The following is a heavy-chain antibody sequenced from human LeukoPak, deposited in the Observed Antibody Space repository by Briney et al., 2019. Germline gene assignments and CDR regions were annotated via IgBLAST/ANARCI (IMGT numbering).Heavy chain of an antibody. CDR3: ARWTRGYSYGYSRNFDY. CDR2: INHSGST. J-gene: IGHJ4*02. D-gene: IGHD5-18*01. Sequence: SETLSLTCAVYGGSFSGYYWSWIRQPPGKGLEWIGEINHSGSTNYNPSIKSRVTISVDTSKNQFSLKLSSVTAADTAVYYCARWTRGYSYGYSRNFDYWGQGTLVTVSS. V-gene: IGHV4-34*01. CDR1: GGSFSGYY.